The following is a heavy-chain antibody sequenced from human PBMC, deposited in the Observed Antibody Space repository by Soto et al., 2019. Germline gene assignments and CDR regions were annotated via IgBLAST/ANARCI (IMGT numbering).Heavy chain of an antibody. V-gene: IGHV4-34*01. Sequence: SETLSLTCAVYGGSFSGYYWSWIRQPPGKGLEWIGEINHSGSTNYNPSLKSRVTISVDTSKNQFSLKLSSVTAADTAVYYCARVRRYYGSDTTLDYWGQGTLVTVSS. CDR1: GGSFSGYY. CDR2: INHSGST. J-gene: IGHJ4*02. CDR3: ARVRRYYGSDTTLDY. D-gene: IGHD3-10*01.